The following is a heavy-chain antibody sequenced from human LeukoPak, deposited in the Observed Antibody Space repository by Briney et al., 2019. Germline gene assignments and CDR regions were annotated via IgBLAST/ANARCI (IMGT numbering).Heavy chain of an antibody. CDR1: GFTFSSYS. D-gene: IGHD5-18*01. CDR3: ARSVVCGYSYGCSLDY. CDR2: ITSSSSYI. J-gene: IGHJ4*02. Sequence: GGSLRLSCAASGFTFSSYSMNWVRQAPGKGLEWVSSITSSSSYIYYADSVKGRFTISRDNAKHSLYLQMNSLRAEDTAVYYCARSVVCGYSYGCSLDYWGQGTLVTVSS. V-gene: IGHV3-21*01.